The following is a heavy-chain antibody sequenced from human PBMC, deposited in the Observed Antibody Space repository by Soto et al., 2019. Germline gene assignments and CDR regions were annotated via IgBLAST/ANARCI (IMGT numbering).Heavy chain of an antibody. CDR2: IYPGDSDT. Sequence: PGESLKISCKGSGYTFATYWIGWVRRTPGKGLEWMGIIYPGDSDTRHSPSFQGQVTISADKSISTAYLQWTSLKASDTAIYYCSKFKYSTSVRYLQHWGQGTPVTVS. CDR1: GYTFATYW. CDR3: SKFKYSTSVRYLQH. J-gene: IGHJ1*01. V-gene: IGHV5-51*01. D-gene: IGHD6-6*01.